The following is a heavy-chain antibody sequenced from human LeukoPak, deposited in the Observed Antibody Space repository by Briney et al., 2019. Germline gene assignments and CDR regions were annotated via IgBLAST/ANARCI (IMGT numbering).Heavy chain of an antibody. J-gene: IGHJ6*02. CDR2: INHSGST. V-gene: IGHV4-34*01. CDR3: ARGPQPKVQLFPHYYYGMDV. CDR1: GGSFSGYY. Sequence: SETLSLTCAVYGGSFSGYYWSWIRQPPGKELEWIGEINHSGSTNYNPSLKSRVTISVDTSKNQFSLKLSSVTAADTAVYYCARGPQPKVQLFPHYYYGMDVWGQGTTVTVSS. D-gene: IGHD5-18*01.